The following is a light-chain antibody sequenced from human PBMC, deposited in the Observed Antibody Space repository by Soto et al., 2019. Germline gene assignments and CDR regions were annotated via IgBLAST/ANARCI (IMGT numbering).Light chain of an antibody. Sequence: IQLTQSPSSLSASVGDRVSITCRASQAIITALGWYQQKPGKVPKLLIYAASTLQSGVPSRFSGSGSGTDFTLTISSLQPEDVATYYCQKYNSAPLTFGGGTKVDI. CDR1: QAIITA. J-gene: IGKJ4*01. CDR2: AAS. CDR3: QKYNSAPLT. V-gene: IGKV1-27*01.